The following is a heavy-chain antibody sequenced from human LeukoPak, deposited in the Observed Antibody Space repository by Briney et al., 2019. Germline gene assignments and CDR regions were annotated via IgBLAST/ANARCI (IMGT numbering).Heavy chain of an antibody. CDR2: ISGSGGST. V-gene: IGHV3-23*01. CDR1: GFTFSSYA. J-gene: IGHJ4*02. D-gene: IGHD3-9*01. CDR3: ARDHDWAFDL. Sequence: GGSLRLSCAASGFTFSSYAMSWVRQAPGKGLERVSAISGSGGSTYYADSVKGRFTISRDNPKKSLYLQMNALRYEDTAIYYCARDHDWAFDLWGQGTLVTVAS.